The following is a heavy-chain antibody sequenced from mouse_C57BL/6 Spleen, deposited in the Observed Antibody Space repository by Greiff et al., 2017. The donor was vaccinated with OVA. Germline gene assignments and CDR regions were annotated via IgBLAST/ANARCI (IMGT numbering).Heavy chain of an antibody. J-gene: IGHJ4*01. D-gene: IGHD1-1*01. CDR2: IDPEDGDT. CDR1: GFNIKDYY. CDR3: ARDYGSSYDAMDY. Sequence: VQLQQSGAELVKPGASVKLSCTASGFNIKDYYMHCVKQRTEQGLEWIGRIDPEDGDTNYAPKFQGKATITADTSSNTAYLQLSSLTSEDTAVYYCARDYGSSYDAMDYWGQGTSVTVSS. V-gene: IGHV14-2*01.